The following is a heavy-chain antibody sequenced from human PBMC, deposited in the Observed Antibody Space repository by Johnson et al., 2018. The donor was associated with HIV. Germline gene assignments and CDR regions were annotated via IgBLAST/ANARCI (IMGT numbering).Heavy chain of an antibody. V-gene: IGHV3-9*01. CDR1: GFTFDDYA. CDR3: AKDLTPYSLYVDAFDI. Sequence: VQLVESGGGLVQPGRSLRLSCAASGFTFDDYAMHWVRQAPGQGPECVAVINWNSGSIGYADSVKGRFTISRDNAKNSLYLQMNSLRAEDTALYYCAKDLTPYSLYVDAFDIWGQGTMVTVSS. CDR2: INWNSGSI. D-gene: IGHD4-11*01. J-gene: IGHJ3*02.